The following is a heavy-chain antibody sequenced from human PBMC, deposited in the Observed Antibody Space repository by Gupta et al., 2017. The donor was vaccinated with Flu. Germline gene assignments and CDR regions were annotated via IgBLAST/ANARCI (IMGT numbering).Heavy chain of an antibody. J-gene: IGHJ6*03. D-gene: IGHD3-3*01. V-gene: IGHV4-4*02. CDR3: ARGASVGVETPVRTRPRYYMDV. Sequence: QVQLQESGPGLVKPSGTLSLRCTVSGDSIRNTYWWSWVRQPPGKGLEWIGEIYHSGSTYYNTSLKTRVSISVDESKNEFSLKLSSVTAADTAVYYCARGASVGVETPVRTRPRYYMDVWGKGTTVTVSS. CDR1: GDSIRNTYW. CDR2: IYHSGST.